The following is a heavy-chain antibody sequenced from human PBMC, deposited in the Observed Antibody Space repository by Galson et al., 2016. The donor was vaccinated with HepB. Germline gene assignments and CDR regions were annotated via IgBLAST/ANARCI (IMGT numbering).Heavy chain of an antibody. CDR2: IGTAGDT. Sequence: SLRLSCAASGFTLSNYDMHWVRQATGKGLEWVAAIGTAGDTYYLDSVEGRFTISRENAKNSLYIEMNSLRAGDTAVYYCARGTLSRVMFYYYGMDVWGQGTTVTGSS. CDR3: ARGTLSRVMFYYYGMDV. J-gene: IGHJ6*02. V-gene: IGHV3-13*01. D-gene: IGHD3-10*02. CDR1: GFTLSNYD.